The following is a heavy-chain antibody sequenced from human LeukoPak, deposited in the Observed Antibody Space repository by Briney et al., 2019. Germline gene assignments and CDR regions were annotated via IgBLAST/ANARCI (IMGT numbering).Heavy chain of an antibody. J-gene: IGHJ4*02. V-gene: IGHV4-34*01. CDR1: GGSFSSYY. Sequence: PSETLSLTCAVYGGSFSSYYWSWIRQPPGKGLEWIGEINHSGSTNYNPSLKSRVTISVDTSKNQFSLKLSSVTAADTAVYYCASRNSSGFDYWGQGTLVTVSS. CDR2: INHSGST. D-gene: IGHD6-19*01. CDR3: ASRNSSGFDY.